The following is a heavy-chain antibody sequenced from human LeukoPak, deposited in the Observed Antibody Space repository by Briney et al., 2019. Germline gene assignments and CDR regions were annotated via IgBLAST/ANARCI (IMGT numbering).Heavy chain of an antibody. J-gene: IGHJ3*02. Sequence: ASVKVSCKASGYTFTGYYMHWVRQAPGQGLEWMGWINPNSGGTNYAQKFQGRVTMTRDTSISTAYMELSRLRSDDTAVYYCARRLHQDGYNSGSDAFDIWGQGTMVTVSS. CDR1: GYTFTGYY. CDR3: ARRLHQDGYNSGSDAFDI. CDR2: INPNSGGT. D-gene: IGHD5-12*01. V-gene: IGHV1-2*02.